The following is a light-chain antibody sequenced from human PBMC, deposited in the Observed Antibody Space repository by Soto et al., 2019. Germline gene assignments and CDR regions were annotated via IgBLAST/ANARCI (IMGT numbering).Light chain of an antibody. Sequence: AIQLTQSPSSLSASVGDRVTITCWASQGISSALDWYQQQPGKAPKLLIYDASSLESGVPSRFSGIGSGTDITLTISSLQPEEFATYCCQQFNSYPLTFGGGTKVEIK. J-gene: IGKJ4*01. CDR2: DAS. V-gene: IGKV1-13*02. CDR3: QQFNSYPLT. CDR1: QGISSA.